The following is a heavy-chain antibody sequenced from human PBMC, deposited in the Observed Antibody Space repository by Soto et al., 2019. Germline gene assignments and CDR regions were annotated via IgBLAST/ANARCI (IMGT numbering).Heavy chain of an antibody. CDR3: ARDVNDSGGSQGFDY. D-gene: IGHD3-22*01. CDR1: GDSVSSNNYY. Sequence: PSETLSLTCTVIGDSVSSNNYYWSWIRQRPGKGLEWIGYIHYSGDSYDNPSLTSRITMSMDVSKNQFSLNLRSVTAADTAIYYCARDVNDSGGSQGFDYWGQGTLVTVSS. V-gene: IGHV4-31*03. CDR2: IHYSGDS. J-gene: IGHJ4*02.